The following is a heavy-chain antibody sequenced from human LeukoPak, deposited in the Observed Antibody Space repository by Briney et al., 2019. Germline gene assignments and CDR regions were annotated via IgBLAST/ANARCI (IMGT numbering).Heavy chain of an antibody. J-gene: IGHJ3*02. CDR1: GGTFSSYA. CDR2: IIPIFGTS. D-gene: IGHD2-15*01. Sequence: ASVKVSCKASGGTFSSYAISWVRQAPGQGLEWMGGIIPIFGTSNYAQKFQGRVTITADESTSTAYMELSSLRSEDTAVYYCARSERGRRVAGSPPWGAFDIWGQGTMVTVSS. CDR3: ARSERGRRVAGSPPWGAFDI. V-gene: IGHV1-69*13.